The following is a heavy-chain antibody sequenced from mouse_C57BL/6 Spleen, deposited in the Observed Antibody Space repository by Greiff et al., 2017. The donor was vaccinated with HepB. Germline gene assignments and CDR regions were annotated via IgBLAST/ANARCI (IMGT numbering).Heavy chain of an antibody. CDR3: ARDLIYYGNYCAMDY. D-gene: IGHD2-1*01. CDR1: GYTFTDYN. Sequence: EVQLQQSGPELVKPGASVKIPCKASGYTFTDYNMDWVKQSHGKSLEWIGDINPNNGGTIYNHKFKGKGTLTVDKSSSTAYMELRSLTSEETAVYYCARDLIYYGNYCAMDYWGQGTSVTVSS. CDR2: INPNNGGT. J-gene: IGHJ4*01. V-gene: IGHV1-18*01.